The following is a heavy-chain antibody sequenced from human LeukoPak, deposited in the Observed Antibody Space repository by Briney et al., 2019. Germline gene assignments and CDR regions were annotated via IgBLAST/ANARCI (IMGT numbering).Heavy chain of an antibody. Sequence: GGSLRLSCAASGFTFSSYGMHWVRQAPGKGLEGVAVIWYDGSNKYYADSVKGRFTISRDNSKNTLYLQMNSLRAEDTAVYYCAREVTTGTTGVLDPWGHGTLVTVSS. CDR1: GFTFSSYG. CDR3: AREVTTGTTGVLDP. D-gene: IGHD1-1*01. CDR2: IWYDGSNK. J-gene: IGHJ5*02. V-gene: IGHV3-33*01.